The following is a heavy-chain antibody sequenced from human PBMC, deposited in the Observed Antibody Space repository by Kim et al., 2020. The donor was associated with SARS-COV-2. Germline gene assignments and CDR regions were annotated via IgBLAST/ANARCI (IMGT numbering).Heavy chain of an antibody. Sequence: ADSVKGRFTITRDNAKNSLYLQMNSLRAEDTAVYYCARVSFGVAKAIDYWGQGTLVTVSS. V-gene: IGHV3-21*01. J-gene: IGHJ4*02. CDR3: ARVSFGVAKAIDY. D-gene: IGHD3-3*01.